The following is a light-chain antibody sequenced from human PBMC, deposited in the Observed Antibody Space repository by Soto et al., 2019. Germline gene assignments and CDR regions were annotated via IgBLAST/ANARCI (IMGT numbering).Light chain of an antibody. CDR2: END. V-gene: IGLV1-51*01. Sequence: QSVLAQPPSVSSAPGQKVTISCSGSNSNIGHNSVSCYQQLPGTAPKLLISENDKRPSGIPDRFSGSKSGTSATLGITGLQTGDEADYYCGTWDNSLSSGVFGGGTKVTVL. CDR3: GTWDNSLSSGV. J-gene: IGLJ3*02. CDR1: NSNIGHNS.